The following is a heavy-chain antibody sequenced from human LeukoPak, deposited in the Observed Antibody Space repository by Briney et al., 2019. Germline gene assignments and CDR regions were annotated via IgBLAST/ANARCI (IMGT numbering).Heavy chain of an antibody. D-gene: IGHD6-6*01. Sequence: GGSLRLSCAAPGFTFSIYWMSWVRQAPGKGLEWVANIKQDGSEKYYVDSVKGRFTISRDNAKNSLHLQMNSLRAEDTAVYYCARDSEYSSSLPLDYWGQGTLVTVSS. CDR1: GFTFSIYW. CDR2: IKQDGSEK. J-gene: IGHJ4*02. V-gene: IGHV3-7*01. CDR3: ARDSEYSSSLPLDY.